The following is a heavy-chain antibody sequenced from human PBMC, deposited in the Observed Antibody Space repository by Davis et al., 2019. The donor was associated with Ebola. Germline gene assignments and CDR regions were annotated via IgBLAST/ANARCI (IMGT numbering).Heavy chain of an antibody. CDR1: GYNLISYW. J-gene: IGHJ3*02. Sequence: GGSLRLSCKGSGYNLISYWIGWVRQMPGKGLEWMGIIYPGDSDTRYSPSFQGQVTISADKSISTAYLQWSSLKASDTAMYDCARWGVRGVISAFDIWGQGTMVTVSS. D-gene: IGHD3-10*01. CDR3: ARWGVRGVISAFDI. CDR2: IYPGDSDT. V-gene: IGHV5-51*01.